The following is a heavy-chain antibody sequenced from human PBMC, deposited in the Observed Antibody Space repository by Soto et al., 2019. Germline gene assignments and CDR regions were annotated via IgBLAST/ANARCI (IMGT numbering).Heavy chain of an antibody. CDR1: GYTFTSYG. Sequence: ASVKVACKASGYTFTSYGISGVRQATEQGLEWMGWISTYNGNTNYAHKFQDRVTMTKDTSTSTAYMELRSLRSDDTAVYYCARAFRYCSSTTCYAAFDIWGQGTMVTVSS. V-gene: IGHV1-18*01. CDR2: ISTYNGNT. CDR3: ARAFRYCSSTTCYAAFDI. D-gene: IGHD2-2*01. J-gene: IGHJ3*02.